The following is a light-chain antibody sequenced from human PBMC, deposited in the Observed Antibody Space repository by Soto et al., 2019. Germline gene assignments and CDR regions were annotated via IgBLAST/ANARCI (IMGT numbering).Light chain of an antibody. CDR2: KAS. Sequence: DIQLTQSPSFLSASEGDRVTITCRASQGIHIHLAWYQQKPGKAPKLLIYKASNLESGVPSRFSGSRSGTDFILTISSLEPEDSGVYYCQQRNDWVTFGGGTKVDIK. V-gene: IGKV1-9*01. J-gene: IGKJ4*01. CDR1: QGIHIH. CDR3: QQRNDWVT.